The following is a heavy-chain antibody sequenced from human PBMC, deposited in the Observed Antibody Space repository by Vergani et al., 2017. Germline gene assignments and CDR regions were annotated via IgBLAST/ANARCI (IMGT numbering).Heavy chain of an antibody. CDR3: ARTYGSGSLIDY. V-gene: IGHV1-69*02. Sequence: QVQLVQSGAEVKKPGSSVKVSCKASGGTFSSYTISWVRQAPGQGLEWMGRIIPILGIANYAQKFQGRVTITADKSTSTAYMELSSLRSDDTAVYYCARTYGSGSLIDYWGQGTLVTVSS. D-gene: IGHD3-10*01. J-gene: IGHJ4*02. CDR2: IIPILGIA. CDR1: GGTFSSYT.